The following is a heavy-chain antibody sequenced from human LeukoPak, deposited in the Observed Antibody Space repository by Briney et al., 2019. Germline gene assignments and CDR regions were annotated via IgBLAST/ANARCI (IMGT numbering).Heavy chain of an antibody. Sequence: GGSLRLSCAASGFTLITYWMTWVRQAPGKGLEWVAVISYDESFKYYSDSVKGRFTISRDNAKNSLYLQMNSLRAEDTALYYCARDLYSSGRWWYFDYWGQGTLVTVSS. V-gene: IGHV3-30*03. D-gene: IGHD6-19*01. J-gene: IGHJ4*02. CDR1: GFTLITYW. CDR2: ISYDESFK. CDR3: ARDLYSSGRWWYFDY.